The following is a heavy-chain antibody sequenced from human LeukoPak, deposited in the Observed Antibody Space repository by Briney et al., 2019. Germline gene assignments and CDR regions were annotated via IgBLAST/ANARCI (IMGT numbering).Heavy chain of an antibody. J-gene: IGHJ4*02. CDR1: GFTFSDYY. CDR2: ISSSGSTI. Sequence: PGGSLRLSCAASGFTFSDYYMSWIRQAPGKGLEWVSYISSSGSTIYYADSVKGRFTISRDNAKNSLYLQMNSLRAEDTAVYYCARDQPPYCSSTSCYCDYWGQGTLVTVSS. CDR3: ARDQPPYCSSTSCYCDY. D-gene: IGHD2-2*01. V-gene: IGHV3-11*01.